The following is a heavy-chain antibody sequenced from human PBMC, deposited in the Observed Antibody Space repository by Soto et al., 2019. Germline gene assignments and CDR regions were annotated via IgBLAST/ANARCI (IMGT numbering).Heavy chain of an antibody. J-gene: IGHJ6*02. D-gene: IGHD3-10*01. Sequence: QVQLVESGGGVVQPGRSLRLSCAASGFTFSSYGMHWVRQAPGKGLEWVAVIWYDGSNKYYADSVKGRFTISRDNSKNTLYLQMNSLRAEDTAVYYCARESSYYGSGSANYYGMDVWGQGTTVTVSS. CDR1: GFTFSSYG. CDR3: ARESSYYGSGSANYYGMDV. CDR2: IWYDGSNK. V-gene: IGHV3-33*01.